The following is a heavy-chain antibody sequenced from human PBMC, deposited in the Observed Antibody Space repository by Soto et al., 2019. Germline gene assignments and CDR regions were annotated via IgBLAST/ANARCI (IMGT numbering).Heavy chain of an antibody. CDR1: GGTFSSYA. J-gene: IGHJ6*02. V-gene: IGHV1-69*13. D-gene: IGHD3-22*01. CDR2: IIPIFGTA. CDR3: ARGLGYYDSSGPKGHYYYYGMDV. Sequence: SVKVSCKASGGTFSSYAISWVRQAPGQGLEWMGGIIPIFGTANYAQKFQGRVTITADESTSTAYMELSSLRSEDTAVYYCARGLGYYDSSGPKGHYYYYGMDVWGQGTTVTVSS.